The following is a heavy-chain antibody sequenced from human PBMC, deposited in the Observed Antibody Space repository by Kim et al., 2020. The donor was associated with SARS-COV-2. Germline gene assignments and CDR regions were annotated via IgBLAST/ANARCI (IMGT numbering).Heavy chain of an antibody. CDR2: IGAGGAT. CDR3: AKKVTRSFSNYFDP. V-gene: IGHV3-23*01. D-gene: IGHD2-15*01. Sequence: GGSLRLSCAASGFTFSSFGMTWVRQAPGKGLEWVSFIGAGGATVYADSLRGRFTISRDNYKNTLYLQMSSLRAEDKALYYCAKKVTRSFSNYFDPCGQGTLVTVSS. J-gene: IGHJ5*02. CDR1: GFTFSSFG.